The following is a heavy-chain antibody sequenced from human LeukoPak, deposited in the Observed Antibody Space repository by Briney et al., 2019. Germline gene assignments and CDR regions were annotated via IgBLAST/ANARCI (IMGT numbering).Heavy chain of an antibody. J-gene: IGHJ6*02. CDR2: ISGSGGST. D-gene: IGHD2-2*01. Sequence: GGSLRLSCAASGFTFSSYAMSWVRQAPGKGLEWVSAISGSGGSTYCADSVKGRFTISRDNSKNTLYLQMNSLRAEDTAVYYCAKYSIVVVPAGSMDVWGQGTTVTVSS. V-gene: IGHV3-23*01. CDR3: AKYSIVVVPAGSMDV. CDR1: GFTFSSYA.